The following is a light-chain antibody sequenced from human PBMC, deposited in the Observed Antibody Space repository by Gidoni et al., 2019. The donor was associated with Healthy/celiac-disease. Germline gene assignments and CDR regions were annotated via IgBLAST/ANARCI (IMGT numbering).Light chain of an antibody. CDR3: CSYAGSYTLV. CDR1: SSDVGGYNY. J-gene: IGLJ2*01. V-gene: IGLV2-11*01. CDR2: DVS. Sequence: QSALTQPRSVSGSPGQSVTISCTGTSSDVGGYNYVSWYQQHPGKAPKLMIYDVSKRPSGAPDRFSGSNSGNTASLTISGLQAEDEADYYCCSYAGSYTLVFGGGTKLTVL.